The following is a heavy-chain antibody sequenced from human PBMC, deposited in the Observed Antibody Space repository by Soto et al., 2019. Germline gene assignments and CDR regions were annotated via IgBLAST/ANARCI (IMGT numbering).Heavy chain of an antibody. J-gene: IGHJ4*02. CDR2: TYYRSKWYN. Sequence: SQTLSVTCGISGDSVSSKSAAWNWIRQSTSRGLEWLGRTYYRSKWYNDYAVSVKSRITINPDTSKNQFSLQLNSVTPEDTAVYYCARTSPSFFGVVIGIFAYWGQGTLVTVSS. D-gene: IGHD3-3*01. V-gene: IGHV6-1*01. CDR1: GDSVSSKSAA. CDR3: ARTSPSFFGVVIGIFAY.